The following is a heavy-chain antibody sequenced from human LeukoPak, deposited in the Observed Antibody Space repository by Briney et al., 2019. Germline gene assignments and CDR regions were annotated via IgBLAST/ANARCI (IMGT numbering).Heavy chain of an antibody. J-gene: IGHJ4*02. CDR3: ATAPWDDYYGSGSYPDY. CDR1: GGCVTSGDYY. D-gene: IGHD3-10*01. Sequence: SQTLSLTCTVSGGCVTSGDYYWSWIRQPPGKGLEWLGYTYYSGSTYYNPSLKSRVTISVDTSKNQFSLKLSSVTAADTAVYYCATAPWDDYYGSGSYPDYWGQGTLVTVSS. CDR2: TYYSGST. V-gene: IGHV4-30-4*01.